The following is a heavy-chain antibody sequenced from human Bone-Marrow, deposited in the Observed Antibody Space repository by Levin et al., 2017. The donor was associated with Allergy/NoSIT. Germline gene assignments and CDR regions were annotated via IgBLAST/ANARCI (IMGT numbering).Heavy chain of an antibody. J-gene: IGHJ4*02. Sequence: GESLKISCAASGFTFSSYAMHWVRQAPGKGLEWVAVISYDGSNKYYADSVKGRFTISRDNSKNTLYLQMNSLRAEDTAVYYCARDSPERPIQLWSPFDYWGQGTLVTVSS. CDR3: ARDSPERPIQLWSPFDY. D-gene: IGHD5-18*01. CDR2: ISYDGSNK. V-gene: IGHV3-30-3*01. CDR1: GFTFSSYA.